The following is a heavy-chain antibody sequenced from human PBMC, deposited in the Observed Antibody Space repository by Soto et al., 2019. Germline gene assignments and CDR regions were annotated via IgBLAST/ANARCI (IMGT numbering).Heavy chain of an antibody. Sequence: SPTLSLTCAISGDSVSSNSAAWNWIRQSPSRGLEWLGRTYYRSKWYNDYAVSVKSRITINPDTSKNQFSLQLNSVTPEDTAVYYCARDSSSWLSNYYYYYMDVWGKGTTVTVSS. CDR2: TYYRSKWYN. V-gene: IGHV6-1*01. D-gene: IGHD6-13*01. J-gene: IGHJ6*03. CDR1: GDSVSSNSAA. CDR3: ARDSSSWLSNYYYYYMDV.